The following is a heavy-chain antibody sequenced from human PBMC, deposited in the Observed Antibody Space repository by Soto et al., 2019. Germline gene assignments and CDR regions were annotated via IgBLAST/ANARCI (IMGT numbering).Heavy chain of an antibody. J-gene: IGHJ4*02. CDR3: GRSFRFRSSLGWGGGFDY. D-gene: IGHD3-16*02. Sequence: QVQLVESGGGVVQPGRSLRLSCEASGFTFSDSGMHWVRQAPGKGLEWVAVIWSDGSDKDYADSVKDRFIISRDNSQSNVFLQMDGRGADDRAVFYCGRSFRFRSSLGWGGGFDYWGQGVLVTASS. CDR2: IWSDGSDK. CDR1: GFTFSDSG. V-gene: IGHV3-33*01.